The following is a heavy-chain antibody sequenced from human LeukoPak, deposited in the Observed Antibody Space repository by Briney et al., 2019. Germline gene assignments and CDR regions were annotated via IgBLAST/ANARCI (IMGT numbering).Heavy chain of an antibody. V-gene: IGHV3-33*01. Sequence: PGGSLRLSCAASGFTFSVFAVHWVRQAPGKGLEWVAAIWYDGSNQYYGDSVKGRFTISRDNPKNTLYLQMNSLRDEDTAVYYCARAAYASSPDYWGQGTLVTVSS. CDR3: ARAAYASSPDY. J-gene: IGHJ4*02. D-gene: IGHD6-13*01. CDR1: GFTFSVFA. CDR2: IWYDGSNQ.